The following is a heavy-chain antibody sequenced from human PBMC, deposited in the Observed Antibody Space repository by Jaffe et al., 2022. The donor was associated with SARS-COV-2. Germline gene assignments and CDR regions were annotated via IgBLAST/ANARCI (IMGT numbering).Heavy chain of an antibody. CDR2: IYYSGST. CDR1: GDSISSYF. V-gene: IGHV4-59*01. J-gene: IGHJ4*02. Sequence: QVQLQESGPRLVKPSETLSLTCTVSGDSISSYFWSWIRQPPGKGLEWIGYIYYSGSTNYNPSLKSRVTISVDTSKTQFSLKLTSVTAADTAVYYCARVGSAMVGVDYWGQGTLVTVSS. CDR3: ARVGSAMVGVDY. D-gene: IGHD5-18*01.